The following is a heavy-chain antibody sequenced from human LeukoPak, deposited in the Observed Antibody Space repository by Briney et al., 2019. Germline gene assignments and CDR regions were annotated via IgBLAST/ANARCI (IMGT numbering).Heavy chain of an antibody. CDR1: GYTFTGYY. V-gene: IGHV1-2*02. CDR3: ATSAWGSLPFDY. CDR2: INPNSGGT. Sequence: ASVKVSCKASGYTFTGYYMHWVRQAPGQGPEWMGWINPNSGGTNYAQKFQGRVTMTRDTSISTAYMELSRLRSDDTAVYCCATSAWGSLPFDYWGQGTLVTVSS. J-gene: IGHJ4*02. D-gene: IGHD7-27*01.